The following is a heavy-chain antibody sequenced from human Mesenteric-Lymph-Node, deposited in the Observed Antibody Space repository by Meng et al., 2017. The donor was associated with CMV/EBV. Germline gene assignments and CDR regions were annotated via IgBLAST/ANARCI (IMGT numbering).Heavy chain of an antibody. Sequence: GESLKISCAASGFSFTSYGMHWVRQAPGKGLEWVSFIRYDGSITSYADSVKGRFSISRDKNTLYLQMDSLRPDDTAVYYCAKISVDTAMAYYYGMDVWGQGTTVTVSS. D-gene: IGHD5-18*01. V-gene: IGHV3-30*02. CDR2: IRYDGSIT. J-gene: IGHJ6*02. CDR1: GFSFTSYG. CDR3: AKISVDTAMAYYYGMDV.